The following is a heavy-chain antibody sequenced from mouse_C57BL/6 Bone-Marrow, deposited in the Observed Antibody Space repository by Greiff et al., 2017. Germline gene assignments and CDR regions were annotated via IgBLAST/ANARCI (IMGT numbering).Heavy chain of an antibody. CDR3: TRRDYGSSSPFDY. J-gene: IGHJ2*01. CDR1: GYTFTSYW. V-gene: IGHV1-5*01. D-gene: IGHD1-1*01. Sequence: EVMLVESGTVLARPGASVKMSCKTSGYTFTSYWMHWVKQRPGQGLEWIGAIYPGNSDTSYNQKFKGQAKLTAVTSASTAYMELSSLTNEDSAVYYCTRRDYGSSSPFDYWGQGTTLTVSS. CDR2: IYPGNSDT.